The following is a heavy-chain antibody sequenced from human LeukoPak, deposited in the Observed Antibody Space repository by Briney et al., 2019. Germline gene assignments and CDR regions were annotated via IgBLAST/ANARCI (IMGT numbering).Heavy chain of an antibody. Sequence: GGSLRLSCAASGFTFSSYSMNWVRQAPGKGLEWVSSISSSSSYIYYADSVKGRFTISRDNAKNSLYLQMNSLRAEDTAVYYCARDTGTDSSDYYYYGMDVWGQGTTVTVSS. V-gene: IGHV3-21*01. CDR1: GFTFSSYS. CDR2: ISSSSSYI. J-gene: IGHJ6*02. CDR3: ARDTGTDSSDYYYYGMDV. D-gene: IGHD4-17*01.